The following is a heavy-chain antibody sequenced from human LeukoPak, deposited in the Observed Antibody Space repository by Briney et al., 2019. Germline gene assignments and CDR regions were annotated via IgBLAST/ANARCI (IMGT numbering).Heavy chain of an antibody. D-gene: IGHD3-22*01. CDR3: ARQAYYDSSGYLSKALDY. CDR1: GGSISSSSYY. V-gene: IGHV4-39*01. Sequence: SETLSLTCTVSGGSISSSSYYWGWIRQPPGKGLEWIGSIYYSGSTYYNPSLKSRVTISVDTSKNQFSLKLCSVTAADTAVYYCARQAYYDSSGYLSKALDYWGQGTLVTVSS. CDR2: IYYSGST. J-gene: IGHJ4*02.